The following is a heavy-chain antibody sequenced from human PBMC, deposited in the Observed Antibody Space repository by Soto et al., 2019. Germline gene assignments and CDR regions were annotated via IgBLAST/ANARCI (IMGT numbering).Heavy chain of an antibody. Sequence: ESGGVVVQPGTSLRLSCVGSEFTFMSYVIHWVRQAPGKGLECVALTSYDGSNKYYDDSVKGRFTISRDNFRNTVDLQMDSLRLEDTALYYCARWGTTGGLDVWGQGTLVSVSS. D-gene: IGHD3-16*01. CDR2: TSYDGSNK. J-gene: IGHJ4*02. CDR1: EFTFMSYV. V-gene: IGHV3-30*19. CDR3: ARWGTTGGLDV.